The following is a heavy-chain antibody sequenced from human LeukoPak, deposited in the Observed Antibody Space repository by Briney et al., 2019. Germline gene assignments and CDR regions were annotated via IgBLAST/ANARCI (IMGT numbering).Heavy chain of an antibody. V-gene: IGHV3-48*03. CDR3: ARDDYGGTFDAFDI. J-gene: IGHJ3*02. CDR2: IGSGGGSI. D-gene: IGHD4-17*01. CDR1: GFTFSNYE. Sequence: GGSLRLSCAASGFTFSNYEMNWVRQAPGKGLEWVSYIGSGGGSIYYADSVRGRFTSSRDNAKKSLFLQMNSLRVEDTAVYYCARDDYGGTFDAFDIWGQGAMVTVSS.